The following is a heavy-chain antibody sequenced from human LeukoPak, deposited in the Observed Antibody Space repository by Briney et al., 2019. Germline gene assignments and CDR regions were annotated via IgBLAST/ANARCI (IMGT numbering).Heavy chain of an antibody. CDR1: GFTLGAYS. V-gene: IGHV3-30*18. CDR3: ANEEDGDIVVVPAVTGH. J-gene: IGHJ4*02. Sequence: GGSLRLSCAASGFTLGAYSMHWIRQAPGKGLEWVAVISYDGSNSNYADSVKGRFTISRDNSKNTLYLQTSSLRAEDTAVYYCANEEDGDIVVVPAVTGHWGQGTLVTVSS. D-gene: IGHD2-2*01. CDR2: ISYDGSNS.